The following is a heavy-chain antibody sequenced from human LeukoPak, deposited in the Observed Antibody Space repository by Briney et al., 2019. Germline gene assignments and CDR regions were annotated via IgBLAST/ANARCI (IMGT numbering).Heavy chain of an antibody. Sequence: SETLSLTCAVYGGSFSGYYWSWIRQPPGQGLEWVGYIYTSGSTNYNPSLKSRVTISVDTSKNQFSLKLSFVTAADTAVYYCARMYSSSSAFDYWGQGTLVTVSS. CDR2: IYTSGST. V-gene: IGHV4-4*09. D-gene: IGHD6-6*01. J-gene: IGHJ4*02. CDR1: GGSFSGYY. CDR3: ARMYSSSSAFDY.